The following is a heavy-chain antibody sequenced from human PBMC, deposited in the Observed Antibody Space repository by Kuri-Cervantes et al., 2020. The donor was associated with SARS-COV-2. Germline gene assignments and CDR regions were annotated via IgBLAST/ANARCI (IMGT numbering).Heavy chain of an antibody. D-gene: IGHD2-8*01. J-gene: IGHJ4*02. V-gene: IGHV4-61*05. CDR2: IYYSGST. Sequence: GSLRLSCTVSGGSISSSSYYWGWIRQPPGKGLEWIGYIYYSGSTNYNPSLKSRVTISVDTSKNQFSLKLSSVTAADTAMYYCAREGLMGTMDYWGQGTLVTVSS. CDR3: AREGLMGTMDY. CDR1: GGSISSSSYY.